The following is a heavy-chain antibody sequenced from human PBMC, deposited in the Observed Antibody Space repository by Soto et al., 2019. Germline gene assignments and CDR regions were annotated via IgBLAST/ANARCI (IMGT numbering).Heavy chain of an antibody. V-gene: IGHV1-69*12. J-gene: IGHJ5*02. CDR3: ARTPTQAVALNWFPP. CDR2: IIPIFGTA. Sequence: QVQLVQSGAEVKKPGSSVKVSCKASGGTFSSYAISWVRQAPGQGLEWMGGIIPIFGTANYAQKFQGRVTITADEHTSTPYRELGSLRSGDRPGFSWARTPTQAVALNWFPPWARGTLVPV. D-gene: IGHD2-15*01. CDR1: GGTFSSYA.